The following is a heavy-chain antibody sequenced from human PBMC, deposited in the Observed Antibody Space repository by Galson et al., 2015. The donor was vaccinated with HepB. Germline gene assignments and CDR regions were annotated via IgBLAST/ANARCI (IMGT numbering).Heavy chain of an antibody. D-gene: IGHD5-12*01. V-gene: IGHV3-21*01. CDR2: ISSSSSYI. CDR1: GFTFSSSS. Sequence: SLRLSCAASGFTFSSSSMNWVRQAPGKGLEWVSSISSSSSYIYYADSVKGRFTISRDNAKNSLYLQMNSLRVEDTAVYYCARDCDSGYDREFDYWGQGTLVTVSS. J-gene: IGHJ4*02. CDR3: ARDCDSGYDREFDY.